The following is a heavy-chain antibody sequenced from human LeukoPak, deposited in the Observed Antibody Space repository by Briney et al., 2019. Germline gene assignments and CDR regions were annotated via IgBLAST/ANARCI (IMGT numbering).Heavy chain of an antibody. CDR2: IYPDDSDT. CDR1: GYKFNAYW. CDR3: ARGNNENYYDWFDP. Sequence: GESLKISCKGSGYKFNAYWIAWVRQMPGKGLEWMGIIYPDDSDTRYSPSFQGQVTISADKSITTAYLQWRSLKASDSAMYYCARGNNENYYDWFDPWGQGTLVTVSS. D-gene: IGHD1-26*01. V-gene: IGHV5-51*01. J-gene: IGHJ5*02.